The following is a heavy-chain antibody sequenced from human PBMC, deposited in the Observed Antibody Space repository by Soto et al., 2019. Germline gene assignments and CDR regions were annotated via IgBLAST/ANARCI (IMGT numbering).Heavy chain of an antibody. J-gene: IGHJ4*02. D-gene: IGHD4-17*01. V-gene: IGHV1-3*01. CDR1: GYTFTAYP. CDR3: ARKDYEGAGIYYFDH. Sequence: QVQLVQSGAEVKKPGASVKVSCKASGYTFTAYPMHWVRQAPGQRLEWMGWINVANGDTGYSQKFQGRGGVTRDTSASTVYMEVSSLTSEDTAVYYCARKDYEGAGIYYFDHWGQGTLVTVSS. CDR2: INVANGDT.